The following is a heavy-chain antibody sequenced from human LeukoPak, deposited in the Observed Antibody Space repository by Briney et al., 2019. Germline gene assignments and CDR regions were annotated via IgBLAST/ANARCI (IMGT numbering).Heavy chain of an antibody. CDR2: ISYDGSNK. J-gene: IGHJ4*02. D-gene: IGHD1-26*01. CDR1: GFTFSSYW. CDR3: AKDRVGATDFDY. Sequence: GGSLRLSCAASGFTFSSYWMSWVRQAPGKGLEWVAVISYDGSNKYYADSVKGRFTISRDNSKNTLYLQMNSLRAEDTAVYYCAKDRVGATDFDYWGQGTLVTVSS. V-gene: IGHV3-30*18.